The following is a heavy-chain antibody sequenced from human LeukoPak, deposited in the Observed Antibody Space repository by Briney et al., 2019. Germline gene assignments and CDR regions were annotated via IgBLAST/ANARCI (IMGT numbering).Heavy chain of an antibody. J-gene: IGHJ4*02. CDR3: AREKRYCSGGSCYSDY. CDR2: ISSSSSYI. CDR1: GGSFSGYY. V-gene: IGHV3-21*04. Sequence: ETLSLTCAVYGGSFSGYYWSWIRQPPGKGLEWVSSISSSSSYIYYADSVKGRFTISRDNAKNSLYLQMNSLRAEDTAVYYCAREKRYCSGGSCYSDYWGQGTLVTVSS. D-gene: IGHD2-15*01.